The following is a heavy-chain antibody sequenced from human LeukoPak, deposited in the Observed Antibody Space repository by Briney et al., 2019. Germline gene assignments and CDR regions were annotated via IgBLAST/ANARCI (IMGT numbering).Heavy chain of an antibody. CDR3: ARLGFWGFGEFSSDY. CDR2: INPNSGGT. D-gene: IGHD3-10*01. J-gene: IGHJ4*02. CDR1: GYTFTGYY. V-gene: IGHV1-2*06. Sequence: ASVKVSCMASGYTFTGYYMHWVRQAPGQGLEWMGRINPNSGGTNYAQKFQGRVTMTRDTYISTAYMELSRLRSDDTAVYYCARLGFWGFGEFSSDYWGQGTLVTVSS.